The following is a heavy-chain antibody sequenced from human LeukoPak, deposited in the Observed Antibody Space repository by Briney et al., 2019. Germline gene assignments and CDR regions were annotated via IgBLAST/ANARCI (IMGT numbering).Heavy chain of an antibody. CDR1: GYTFTSYG. D-gene: IGHD6-13*01. CDR2: ISAYNGNT. Sequence: GASVKVSCKASGYTFTSYGISWVRQAPGQGLEWMGWISAYNGNTNYAQKFQDRVTMTTDTSTNTAYTELRSLRSDDTAVYYCAREGSSWYEFGYWGRGTLVAVSS. V-gene: IGHV1-18*01. CDR3: AREGSSWYEFGY. J-gene: IGHJ4*02.